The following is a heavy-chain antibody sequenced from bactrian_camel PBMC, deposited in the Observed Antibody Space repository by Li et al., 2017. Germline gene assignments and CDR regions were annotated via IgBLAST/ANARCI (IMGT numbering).Heavy chain of an antibody. CDR3: AAGVVYGGLSLSEYLYDY. CDR2: IDSDGVT. Sequence: HVQLVESGGGSVQPGGSLRLSCAASGDAVNSLCMAWFRQAPGTEREGVAAIDSDGVTSYADSVKDRFTISKDNAKNTAYLRMNSLKREDTAVYYCAAGVVYGGLSLSEYLYDYWGQGTQVTVS. CDR1: GDAVNSLC. D-gene: IGHD1*01. V-gene: IGHV3S53*01. J-gene: IGHJ4*01.